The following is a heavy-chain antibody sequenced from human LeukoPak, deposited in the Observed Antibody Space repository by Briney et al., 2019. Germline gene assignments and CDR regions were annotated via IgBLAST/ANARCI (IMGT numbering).Heavy chain of an antibody. V-gene: IGHV3-74*01. Sequence: GGSLRLSCAASGFTVSSNCMSWVREAPGKGLVWVSRISTDGSTTTYADSVKGRFTISRDNAKNTLYLQMNSLRAEDTAVYYCARSTATIRDYWGQGTLVTVSS. J-gene: IGHJ4*02. CDR1: GFTVSSNC. CDR3: ARSTATIRDY. CDR2: ISTDGSTT. D-gene: IGHD5-12*01.